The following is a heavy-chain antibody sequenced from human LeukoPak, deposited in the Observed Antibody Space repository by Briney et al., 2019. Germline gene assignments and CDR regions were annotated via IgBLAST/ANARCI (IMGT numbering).Heavy chain of an antibody. CDR3: AKEDIVVVPAAMNFDY. Sequence: AGGSLRLSCAASGFTFSSYGMHWVRQAPGKGLEWVAFIRYDGSNKYYADSVKGRFTISGDNSKNTLYLQMNSLRAEDTAVYYCAKEDIVVVPAAMNFDYWGQGTLVTVSS. CDR2: IRYDGSNK. V-gene: IGHV3-30*02. CDR1: GFTFSSYG. D-gene: IGHD2-2*01. J-gene: IGHJ4*02.